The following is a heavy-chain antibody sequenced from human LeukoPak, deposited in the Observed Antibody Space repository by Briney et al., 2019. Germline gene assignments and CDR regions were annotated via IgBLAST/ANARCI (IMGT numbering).Heavy chain of an antibody. D-gene: IGHD1-26*01. Sequence: RASVTVSCKASGYTFTSYAMHWVRQAPGQRLEWMGWINAGNGNTKYSQKFQGRVTITRDTSAGTAYMELSSLRSEDTAVYYCARVVRGATSAFDIWGQGTMVTVSS. CDR1: GYTFTSYA. CDR3: ARVVRGATSAFDI. J-gene: IGHJ3*02. V-gene: IGHV1-3*01. CDR2: INAGNGNT.